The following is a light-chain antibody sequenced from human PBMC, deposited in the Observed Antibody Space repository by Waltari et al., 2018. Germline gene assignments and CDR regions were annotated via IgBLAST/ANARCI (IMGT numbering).Light chain of an antibody. J-gene: IGLJ2*01. CDR1: SSDVGYYNY. Sequence: QSALTQPASVSGSPGQSITISCTGTSSDVGYYNYVSWYQQHPGKAPKLMISDVNKRPPGVSNRFSGSKSGNTASLTISGLQAEDEADYYCSSYTNYATVIFGGGTKLTVL. V-gene: IGLV2-14*01. CDR3: SSYTNYATVI. CDR2: DVN.